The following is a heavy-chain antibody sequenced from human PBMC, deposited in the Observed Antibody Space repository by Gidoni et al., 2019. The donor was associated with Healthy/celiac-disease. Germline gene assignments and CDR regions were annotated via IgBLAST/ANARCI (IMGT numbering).Heavy chain of an antibody. CDR3: ARTDFCDDY. Sequence: EVQLVESGGGLVKPGGSLRLSCAASGFTFSSYSMNWVRQAPGKGLEWVSSISSSSSYIYYAESVKGRFTISRDNAKNSLYLQMNSLRAEDTAVYYCARTDFCDDYWGQGTLVTVSS. CDR2: ISSSSSYI. CDR1: GFTFSSYS. J-gene: IGHJ4*02. D-gene: IGHD3-3*01. V-gene: IGHV3-21*01.